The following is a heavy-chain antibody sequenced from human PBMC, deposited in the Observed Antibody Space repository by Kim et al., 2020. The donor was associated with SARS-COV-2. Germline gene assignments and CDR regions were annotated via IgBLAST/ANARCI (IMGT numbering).Heavy chain of an antibody. Sequence: GESLKISCKGSGYSFTSYWIGWVRQMPGKGLEWMGIIYPGDSDTRYSPSFQGQVTISADKSISTAYLQWSSLKASDTAMYYCASITMVRGVIKHFDYWGQGTLVTVSS. D-gene: IGHD3-10*01. J-gene: IGHJ4*02. CDR1: GYSFTSYW. V-gene: IGHV5-51*01. CDR3: ASITMVRGVIKHFDY. CDR2: IYPGDSDT.